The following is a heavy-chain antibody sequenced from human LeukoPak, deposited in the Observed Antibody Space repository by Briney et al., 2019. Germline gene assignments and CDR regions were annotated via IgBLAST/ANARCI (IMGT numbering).Heavy chain of an antibody. D-gene: IGHD4-23*01. V-gene: IGHV3-30*18. CDR2: ISYDGSNK. CDR1: GFTFSSYG. Sequence: GGSLRLSCAASGFTFSSYGMHWVRQAPGKGLEWVAVISYDGSNKYYADSVKGRFTISRDNSKNTLYLQMNSLRAEDTAVYYCAKDFLTTVVTRRRRSFDYWGQGTLVTVSS. CDR3: AKDFLTTVVTRRRRSFDY. J-gene: IGHJ4*02.